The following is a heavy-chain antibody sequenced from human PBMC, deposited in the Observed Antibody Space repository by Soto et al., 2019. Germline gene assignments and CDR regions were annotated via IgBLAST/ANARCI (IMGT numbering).Heavy chain of an antibody. D-gene: IGHD2-15*01. CDR2: INTGSGNT. CDR1: GYPFTAYG. Sequence: QVHLVQSGAEVKKPGASVNVSCKASGYPFTAYGLHWVRQAPGQRLEWMGWINTGSGNTKSSHKVQGRITIKRDTSATTMAMKLRSLTSADTDICACAGAVVPTDYWGQGTLVTVSS. V-gene: IGHV1-3*04. J-gene: IGHJ4*02. CDR3: AGAVVPTDY.